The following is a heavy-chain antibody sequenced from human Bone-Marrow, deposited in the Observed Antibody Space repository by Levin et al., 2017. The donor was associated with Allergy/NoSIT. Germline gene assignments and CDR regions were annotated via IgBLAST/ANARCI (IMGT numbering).Heavy chain of an antibody. CDR3: ASHQNSGYDWGYYYMDV. CDR2: IDASGST. V-gene: IGHV4-61*02. D-gene: IGHD5-12*01. CDR1: GGSISSGCCY. J-gene: IGHJ6*03. Sequence: PSETLSLTCTVSGGSISSGCCYWTWIRQPAGKGLEWIGRIDASGSTNYNPSLKSRVTISVDTSKNHFSLKVSSVTAADTAVYYCASHQNSGYDWGYYYMDVWGKGTTVTVSS.